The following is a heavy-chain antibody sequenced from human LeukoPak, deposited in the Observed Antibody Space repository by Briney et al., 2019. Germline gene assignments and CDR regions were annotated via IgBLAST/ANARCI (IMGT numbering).Heavy chain of an antibody. CDR2: IASDGFMA. D-gene: IGHD3/OR15-3a*01. J-gene: IGHJ5*02. CDR3: AKDLFLFFGDT. CDR1: GFTFTSYP. Sequence: GGSQRLSCAASGFTFTSYPMNWVRQAPGKGLEWVATIASDGFMAYYADSLKGRFVISRDNSQQTIYLQMNSLRADDTAVYYCAKDLFLFFGDTRGQGTLVTVSS. V-gene: IGHV3-23*01.